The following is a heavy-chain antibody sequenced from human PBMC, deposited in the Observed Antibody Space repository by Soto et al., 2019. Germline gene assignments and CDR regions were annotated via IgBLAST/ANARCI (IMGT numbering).Heavy chain of an antibody. CDR3: ARVFYDSGGYYYDY. V-gene: IGHV3-64*02. Sequence: GGSLRLSCAASGFTFSSYAMHWVRQAPGKGLEYVSAISSGGGTIYYADSVKGRFTISRDNSKNTLYLQMGSLRAEDMAVYYCARVFYDSGGYYYDYWGQGTLVTVSS. CDR1: GFTFSSYA. D-gene: IGHD3-22*01. CDR2: ISSGGGTI. J-gene: IGHJ4*02.